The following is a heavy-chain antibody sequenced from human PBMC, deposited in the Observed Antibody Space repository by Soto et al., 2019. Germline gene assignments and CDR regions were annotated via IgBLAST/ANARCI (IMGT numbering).Heavy chain of an antibody. CDR2: ISANNGNT. Sequence: SVKVSCKASGYTSTSYGSSWLRQAPGQGLEWMAWISANNGNTNYAQKIKGRVTMTTDTSTSTAYMELRSLRSDDTAVYYCARDWGSIVLMVSSMDVRGQGTTVTVSS. D-gene: IGHD2-8*01. CDR3: ARDWGSIVLMVSSMDV. V-gene: IGHV1-18*04. CDR1: GYTSTSYG. J-gene: IGHJ6*02.